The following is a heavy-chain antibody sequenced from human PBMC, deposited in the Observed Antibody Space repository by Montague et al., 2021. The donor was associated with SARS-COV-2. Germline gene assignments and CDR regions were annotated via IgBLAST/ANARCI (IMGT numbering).Heavy chain of an antibody. CDR2: ISYDGSNK. CDR3: ARDNYDYGWGSYRYIY. CDR1: GSTFSSYA. Sequence: SLRLSCAASGSTFSSYAMHWVRQAPGKGLEWVAVISYDGSNKYYADSVKGRFTISRDNSKNTLYLQMNSLRAEDTAVYYCARDNYDYGWGSYRYIYWGQGTLVTVSS. D-gene: IGHD3-16*02. V-gene: IGHV3-30*04. J-gene: IGHJ4*02.